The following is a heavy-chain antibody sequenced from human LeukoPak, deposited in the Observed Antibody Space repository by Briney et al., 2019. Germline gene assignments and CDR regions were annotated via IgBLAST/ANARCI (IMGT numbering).Heavy chain of an antibody. CDR3: ARDRVDVVATIYYNMDV. D-gene: IGHD5-12*01. Sequence: GGSLRLSCAASGFTVSTNYVSWIRQAPGKGLEWVASISSSSSYIYYADSMKGRFTISRDNAKNSLYLQMNSLRAEDTAVYYCARDRVDVVATIYYNMDVWGKGTTVTISS. J-gene: IGHJ6*03. CDR2: ISSSSSYI. V-gene: IGHV3-21*01. CDR1: GFTVSTNY.